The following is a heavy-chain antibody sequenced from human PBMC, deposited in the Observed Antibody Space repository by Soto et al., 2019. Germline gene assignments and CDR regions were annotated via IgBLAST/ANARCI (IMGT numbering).Heavy chain of an antibody. J-gene: IGHJ6*02. D-gene: IGHD4-4*01. CDR1: CGSISSYY. CDR3: ARVRMTTVTRGDYYCYYGMDV. Sequence: SETLSLTCTVSCGSISSYYWSWLRQPPGKGLEWIGYIYYSGSTNYNPSLKSRVTISVDTCKNQFSLKLSSVTASDTAVYYCARVRMTTVTRGDYYCYYGMDVCGQGTMVTVSS. CDR2: IYYSGST. V-gene: IGHV4-59*01.